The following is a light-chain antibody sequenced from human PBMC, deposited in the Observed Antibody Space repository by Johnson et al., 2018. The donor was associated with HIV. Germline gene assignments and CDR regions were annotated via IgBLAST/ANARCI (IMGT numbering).Light chain of an antibody. Sequence: QLVLTQPPSVSAAPGQKVTISCSGSSSTIGNNYVSWYQQLPGTAPKLLIYENNKRPSGIPDRFSGSKSVTSATMGITGLQPGDEADYYCGTWDSSLSVNEVFGTGTKVTVL. V-gene: IGLV1-51*02. CDR3: GTWDSSLSVNEV. CDR2: ENN. CDR1: SSTIGNNY. J-gene: IGLJ1*01.